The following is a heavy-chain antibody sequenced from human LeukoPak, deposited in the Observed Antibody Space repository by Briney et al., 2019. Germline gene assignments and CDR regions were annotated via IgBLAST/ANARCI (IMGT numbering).Heavy chain of an antibody. CDR3: ARVGSIAAAGTPDY. V-gene: IGHV3-11*06. D-gene: IGHD6-13*01. CDR1: GFTVSRNYY. CDR2: ISGSGSYT. Sequence: PGGSLRLSCAASGFTVSRNYYMNWVRQAPGKGLEWLSYISGSGSYTNYADSVKGRFTTSRDNAKSSLYLQMNSLRAEDTAVYYCARVGSIAAAGTPDYWGQGTLVTVSS. J-gene: IGHJ4*02.